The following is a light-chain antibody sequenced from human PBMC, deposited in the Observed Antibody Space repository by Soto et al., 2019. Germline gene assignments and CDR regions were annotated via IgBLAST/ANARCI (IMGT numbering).Light chain of an antibody. J-gene: IGKJ5*01. Sequence: EIVLTQSPGTLSLSPGERATLSCRASQSVSNNYLAWYQQKPGQAPRLLIYDASNRATGIPARFSGSGSGTDFTLTISSLEPEDFAVYYCQQRSNWPKTFGQGTRLRL. CDR2: DAS. V-gene: IGKV3-11*01. CDR3: QQRSNWPKT. CDR1: QSVSNNY.